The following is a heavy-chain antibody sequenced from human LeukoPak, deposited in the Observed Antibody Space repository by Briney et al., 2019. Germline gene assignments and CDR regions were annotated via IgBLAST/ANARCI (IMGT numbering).Heavy chain of an antibody. CDR3: GGGGGSYFDY. D-gene: IGHD3-16*01. J-gene: IGHJ4*02. Sequence: SETLSLTCTVSGGSISSHYWSWIRQPPGKGLEWIGYIYYSGSTNYNPSLKSRVTISVDTSKNQFSLKLSSVTAADTAVYYCGGGGGSYFDYWGQGTLVTVSS. CDR2: IYYSGST. CDR1: GGSISSHY. V-gene: IGHV4-59*11.